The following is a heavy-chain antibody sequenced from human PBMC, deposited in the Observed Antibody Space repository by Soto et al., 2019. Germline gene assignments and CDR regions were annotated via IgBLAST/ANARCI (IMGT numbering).Heavy chain of an antibody. V-gene: IGHV3-30-3*01. CDR1: GFTFRNYA. CDR3: ARAEFESSGRNRGFDH. J-gene: IGHJ4*02. CDR2: ISFDGINQ. Sequence: QVQLVESGGRVVQPGTSLRLSCAVSGFTFRNYAMHWVRQAPGTGMEWVAVISFDGINQFYADSVKGRFIISREDSRNTLYLEMNSLRTEDTAVYYCARAEFESSGRNRGFDHWGRGTPVAVSS. D-gene: IGHD3-22*01.